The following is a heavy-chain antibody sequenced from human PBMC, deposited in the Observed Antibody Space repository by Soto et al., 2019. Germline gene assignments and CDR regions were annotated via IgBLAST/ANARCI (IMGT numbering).Heavy chain of an antibody. J-gene: IGHJ4*02. D-gene: IGHD4-17*01. CDR3: ARDHPVTSYGDYGGS. CDR1: GYTFTDYA. CDR2: INAGNGNT. Sequence: QVQLVQSGAEVKKPGASVKVSCKASGYTFTDYAIHWVRKAPGQGLEWMGWINAGNGNTKYSRNFQDRVTISRDTSASIAYMERSSLRPEDTAVYYCARDHPVTSYGDYGGSRGQGTLVSVSS. V-gene: IGHV1-3*01.